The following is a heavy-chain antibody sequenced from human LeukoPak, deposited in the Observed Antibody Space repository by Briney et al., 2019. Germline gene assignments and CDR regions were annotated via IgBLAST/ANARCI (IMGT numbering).Heavy chain of an antibody. CDR2: INPSGGST. CDR3: ARSHYSRGWEYFDY. Sequence: ASVKVSCKASGYTFTIYYVHWVRQAPGEGVEWMGIINPSGGSTIYAQKFQGRVTITWDMSTSTVYMELSSLRSEDTAVYYCARSHYSRGWEYFDYWGQGTLVTVSS. J-gene: IGHJ4*02. D-gene: IGHD6-19*01. V-gene: IGHV1-46*01. CDR1: GYTFTIYY.